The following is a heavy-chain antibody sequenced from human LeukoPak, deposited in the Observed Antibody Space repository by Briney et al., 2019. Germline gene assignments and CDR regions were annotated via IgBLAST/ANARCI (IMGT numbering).Heavy chain of an antibody. D-gene: IGHD6-13*01. CDR1: GYTFTGYY. J-gene: IGHJ4*02. CDR2: INPNSGGT. Sequence: ASVKVSCKASGYTFTGYYMRWVRQAPGQGLEWMGWINPNSGGTNYAQKFQGRVTMTRDTSISTAYMELSRLRSDDTAVYYCARGPNIAAAGHNLDYWGQGTLVTVSS. V-gene: IGHV1-2*02. CDR3: ARGPNIAAAGHNLDY.